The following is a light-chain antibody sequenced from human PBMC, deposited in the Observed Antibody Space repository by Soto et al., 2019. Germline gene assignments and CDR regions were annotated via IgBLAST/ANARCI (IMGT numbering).Light chain of an antibody. Sequence: IQMNHSLSTVSASVGDRVTITCRASQSISTWLAWYQQKPGNAPNLLVYAASSLQSGVPSRFTGSGSGTDFTLTISSLQPEDFATYFCQQSYITPITSGHGGRPATK. CDR3: QQSYITPIT. J-gene: IGKJ5*01. CDR2: AAS. V-gene: IGKV1-39*01. CDR1: QSISTW.